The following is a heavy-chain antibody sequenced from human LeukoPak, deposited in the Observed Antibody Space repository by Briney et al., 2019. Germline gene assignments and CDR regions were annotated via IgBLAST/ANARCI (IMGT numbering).Heavy chain of an antibody. J-gene: IGHJ3*02. CDR3: ARESGIAAAHAFDI. V-gene: IGHV3-30-3*01. Sequence: PGRYLRLSCAASGFTFSSYAMHWVRQAPGKGLEWVAVISYDGSNKYYADSVKGRFTISRDNSKNTLYLQMNSLRAEDTAVYYCARESGIAAAHAFDIWGQGTMVTVSS. CDR2: ISYDGSNK. D-gene: IGHD6-13*01. CDR1: GFTFSSYA.